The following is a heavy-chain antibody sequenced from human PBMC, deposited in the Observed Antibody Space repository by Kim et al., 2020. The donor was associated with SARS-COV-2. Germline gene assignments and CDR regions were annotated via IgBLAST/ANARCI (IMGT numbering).Heavy chain of an antibody. V-gene: IGHV3-43*02. CDR2: ISGDGGST. Sequence: GGSLRLSCAASGFTFDDYAMHWVRQAPGKGLEWVSLISGDGGSTYYADSVKGRFTISRDNSKNSLYLQMNSLRTEDTALYYCAKDLTSRLVLLQYARPGGVYYYYGMDVWGQGTTVTVSS. J-gene: IGHJ6*02. D-gene: IGHD6-19*01. CDR3: AKDLTSRLVLLQYARPGGVYYYYGMDV. CDR1: GFTFDDYA.